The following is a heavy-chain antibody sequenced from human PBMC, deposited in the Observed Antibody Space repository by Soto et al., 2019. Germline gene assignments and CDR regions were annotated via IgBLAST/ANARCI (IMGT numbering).Heavy chain of an antibody. V-gene: IGHV3-21*01. CDR2: ISSRSDT. CDR1: GFSFSTYS. J-gene: IGHJ6*02. Sequence: GGSLRLSCTASGFSFSTYSMNWVRQAPGKGLEWVSSISSRSDTYYADSVKGRFTISRDNAKNSVSLQMDSLRAEDAAVYYCAREETAWPLAYGLDVWGQGTTVTVSS. CDR3: AREETAWPLAYGLDV. D-gene: IGHD2-21*02.